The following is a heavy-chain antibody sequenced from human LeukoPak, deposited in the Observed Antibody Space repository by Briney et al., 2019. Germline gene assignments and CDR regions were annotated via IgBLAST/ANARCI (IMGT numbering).Heavy chain of an antibody. D-gene: IGHD5-18*01. J-gene: IGHJ4*02. V-gene: IGHV4-39*01. CDR1: GGSISSSSYY. CDR2: IYYSGST. CDR3: ARHRGYSYGYVSL. Sequence: SETLSLTCTVSGGSISSSSYYWGWLRQPPGKGLEWIGSIYYSGSTYYNPSLKSRVTISVDTSKNKFSLKLSSVTAADTAVYYCARHRGYSYGYVSLWGQGTLVTVSS.